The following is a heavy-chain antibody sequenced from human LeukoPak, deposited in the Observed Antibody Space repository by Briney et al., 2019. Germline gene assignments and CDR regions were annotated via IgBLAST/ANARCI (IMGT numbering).Heavy chain of an antibody. J-gene: IGHJ4*02. CDR3: ARSSGFGVVNLPFDY. CDR1: GGSISSYY. CDR2: IYYSGST. D-gene: IGHD3-3*01. V-gene: IGHV4-59*08. Sequence: ASETLSLTCTVSGGSISSYYWSWTRQPPGKGLEWIGYIYYSGSTNYNPSLKSRVTISVDTSKNQFSLKLSSVTAADTAVYYCARSSGFGVVNLPFDYWGQGTLVTVSS.